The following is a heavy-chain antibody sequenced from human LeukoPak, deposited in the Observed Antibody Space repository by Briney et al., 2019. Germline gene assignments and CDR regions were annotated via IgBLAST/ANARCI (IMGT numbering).Heavy chain of an antibody. J-gene: IGHJ5*02. CDR3: ARRSSIAAAGINWFDP. D-gene: IGHD6-13*01. Sequence: GESLEISCKGSGYSFTSYWIGWVRQMPGKGLEWMGIIYPGDSDTRYSPSFQGQVTISADKSISTAYLQWSSLKASDTAMYYCARRSSIAAAGINWFDPWGQGTLVTVSS. V-gene: IGHV5-51*01. CDR1: GYSFTSYW. CDR2: IYPGDSDT.